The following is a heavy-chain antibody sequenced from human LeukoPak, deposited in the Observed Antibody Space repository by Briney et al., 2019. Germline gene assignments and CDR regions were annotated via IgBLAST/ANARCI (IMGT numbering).Heavy chain of an antibody. V-gene: IGHV1-18*01. Sequence: ASVKVSCKASGYTFTSYGISWVRQAPGQGLEWMGWISAYNGNTNYAQKLQGRVTMTTDTSTSTAYMELRSLRSDDTAVYYCARRSGYDSSEDAIDIWGQGTMVTVSS. CDR3: ARRSGYDSSEDAIDI. CDR2: ISAYNGNT. D-gene: IGHD3-22*01. J-gene: IGHJ3*02. CDR1: GYTFTSYG.